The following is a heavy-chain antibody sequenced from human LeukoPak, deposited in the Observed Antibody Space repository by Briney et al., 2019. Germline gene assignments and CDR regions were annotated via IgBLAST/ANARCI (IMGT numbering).Heavy chain of an antibody. Sequence: GGSLRLSCAASGFTVSSNYMNWVRQAPGKGLEWVSVIHSGGSTYYADSVKGRFIISRDNSKNTLYLQMNSLRAEDTAVYYCARGGIHCSSTSCWLYWGQGTLVTVSS. CDR3: ARGGIHCSSTSCWLY. D-gene: IGHD2-2*01. J-gene: IGHJ4*02. V-gene: IGHV3-66*01. CDR1: GFTVSSNY. CDR2: IHSGGST.